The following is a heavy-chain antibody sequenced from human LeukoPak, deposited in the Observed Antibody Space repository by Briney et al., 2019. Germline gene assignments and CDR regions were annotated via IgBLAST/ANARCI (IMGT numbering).Heavy chain of an antibody. CDR2: IFGSGGSP. CDR3: GKTTAGYSSGQKPAWPVDY. V-gene: IGHV3-23*01. D-gene: IGHD5-18*01. CDR1: GFTFGSFA. Sequence: GGSLSLSCEASGFTFGSFAMYWVRQAPGKGLDWIAGIFGSGGSPHYPDSVKGRFTISRDNSKNTVYLQINSLRADDTAIYYCGKTTAGYSSGQKPAWPVDYWGQGTLVTVSS. J-gene: IGHJ4*02.